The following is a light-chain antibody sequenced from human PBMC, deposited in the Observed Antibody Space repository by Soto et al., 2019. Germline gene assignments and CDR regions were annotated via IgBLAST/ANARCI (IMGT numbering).Light chain of an antibody. CDR2: DAS. CDR3: QQRSNWPLT. J-gene: IGKJ4*01. V-gene: IGKV3-11*01. Sequence: EIVLTQSPATLSLSPGERATLSCRASQSVSIYLAWYQQKPGQAPRLLIYDASNRATGIPARFSGSGSGTDFTLTISSLEPDYFAVYYCQQRSNWPLTFGGGTKVEIK. CDR1: QSVSIY.